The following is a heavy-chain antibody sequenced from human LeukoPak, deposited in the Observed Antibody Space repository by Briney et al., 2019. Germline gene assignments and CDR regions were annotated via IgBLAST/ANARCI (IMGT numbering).Heavy chain of an antibody. V-gene: IGHV1-69*16. J-gene: IGHJ3*02. D-gene: IGHD2-21*01. CDR3: ARARTSIRFTDSFDI. CDR1: GVTFSNNS. Sequence: ASVKVSCKTSGVTFSNNSITWVRQAPGQGLEWLGGIIPILRSASYAQKFRGRLRMTSDESTTTAYMELSSLSSDDTAMYFCARARTSIRFTDSFDIWSQGTLVTVSS. CDR2: IIPILRSA.